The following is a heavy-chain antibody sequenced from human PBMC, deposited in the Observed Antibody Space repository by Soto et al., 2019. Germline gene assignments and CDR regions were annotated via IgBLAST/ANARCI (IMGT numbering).Heavy chain of an antibody. Sequence: VGSLRLSCAASGFIFKMYWMHWVRQSPGKGLVWISRIYNDGTYSDYADSVRGRFTISRDNVNDTLHLQMNNLRAEDSGLYYCTRGPRPISTGTGAYWGQGTQVTVSS. J-gene: IGHJ4*02. D-gene: IGHD3-10*01. CDR1: GFIFKMYW. CDR3: TRGPRPISTGTGAY. V-gene: IGHV3-74*01. CDR2: IYNDGTYS.